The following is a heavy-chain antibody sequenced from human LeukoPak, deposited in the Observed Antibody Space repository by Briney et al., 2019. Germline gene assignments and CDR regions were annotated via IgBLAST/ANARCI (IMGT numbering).Heavy chain of an antibody. J-gene: IGHJ4*02. CDR2: ISRDGGST. D-gene: IGHD1-26*01. CDR1: GFTFSNYA. CDR3: ARSNNIVGATYFDY. V-gene: IGHV3-64*02. Sequence: PGGSLRLSCAASGFTFSNYAMHWVRQAPGKGLEYISSISRDGGSTYYADSVKGRFTISRDNSKNTLYLQMGRLRAEDMAVYYCARSNNIVGATYFDYWGQGTLVTVSS.